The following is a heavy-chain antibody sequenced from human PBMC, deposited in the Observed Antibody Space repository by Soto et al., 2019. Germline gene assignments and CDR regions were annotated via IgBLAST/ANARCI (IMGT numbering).Heavy chain of an antibody. Sequence: SETLSLTCTVSGGSISSGDYYWSWIRQPPGKGLEWIGYIYYSGSTYYNPSLKSRVTISVDTSKNQFSLKLSSVTAADTAVYYCARDSPQHYDSSSPLDYWGQGTLVTVTS. D-gene: IGHD3-22*01. CDR3: ARDSPQHYDSSSPLDY. J-gene: IGHJ4*02. CDR1: GGSISSGDYY. CDR2: IYYSGST. V-gene: IGHV4-30-4*01.